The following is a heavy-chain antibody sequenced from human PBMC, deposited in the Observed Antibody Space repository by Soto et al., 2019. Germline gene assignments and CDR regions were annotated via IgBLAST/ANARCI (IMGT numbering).Heavy chain of an antibody. CDR1: GFTFSGSA. J-gene: IGHJ5*02. Sequence: RRLSCAASGFTFSGSAMHWVRQASGKGLEWVGRIRSKANSYATAYAASVKGRFTISRDDSKNTAYLQMNSLKTEDTAVYYCTRLHAGGYDFWSGYHNWFDPWGQGTLVTVSS. CDR3: TRLHAGGYDFWSGYHNWFDP. CDR2: IRSKANSYAT. V-gene: IGHV3-73*01. D-gene: IGHD3-3*01.